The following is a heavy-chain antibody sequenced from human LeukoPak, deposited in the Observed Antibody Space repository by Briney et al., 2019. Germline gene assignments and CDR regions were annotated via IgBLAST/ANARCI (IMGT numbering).Heavy chain of an antibody. Sequence: KSSETLSLTCTVSGGSISSYYWSWIRQPPGKALEWIGYIYTSGSTNYNPSLKSRVTISVDTSKNQFSLKLSSVTAADTAVYYCARRSFQRAFDIWGQGTMVTVSS. V-gene: IGHV4-4*09. CDR2: IYTSGST. CDR1: GGSISSYY. J-gene: IGHJ3*02. D-gene: IGHD2-2*01. CDR3: ARRSFQRAFDI.